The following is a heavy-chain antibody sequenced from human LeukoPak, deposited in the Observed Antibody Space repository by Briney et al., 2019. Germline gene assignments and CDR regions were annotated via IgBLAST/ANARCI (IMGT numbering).Heavy chain of an antibody. V-gene: IGHV4-30-2*01. Sequence: PSETLSLTCTVSGGSISSGGYYWSWIRQPPGKGLEWIGYIYHSGSTYYNPSLKSRVTISVDRSKNQFSLKLSSVTAADTAVYYCARDGDPVVPAAIEVAAARWGQGTLVTVSS. J-gene: IGHJ4*02. CDR3: ARDGDPVVPAAIEVAAAR. CDR2: IYHSGST. CDR1: GGSISSGGYY. D-gene: IGHD2-2*02.